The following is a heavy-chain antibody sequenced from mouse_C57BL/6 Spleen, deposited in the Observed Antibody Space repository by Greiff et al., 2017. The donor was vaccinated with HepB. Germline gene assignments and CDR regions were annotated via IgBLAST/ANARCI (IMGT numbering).Heavy chain of an antibody. J-gene: IGHJ1*03. CDR1: GYTFTDYN. CDR2: INPNNGGT. V-gene: IGHV1-18*01. D-gene: IGHD1-1*01. Sequence: EVQLQQSGPELVKPGASVKIPCKASGYTFTDYNMDWVKQSHGKSLEWIGDINPNNGGTIYNQKFKGKATLTVDKSSSTAYMELRSLTSEDTAVYYCARGWALYYGSSYGYFDVWGTGTTVTVSS. CDR3: ARGWALYYGSSYGYFDV.